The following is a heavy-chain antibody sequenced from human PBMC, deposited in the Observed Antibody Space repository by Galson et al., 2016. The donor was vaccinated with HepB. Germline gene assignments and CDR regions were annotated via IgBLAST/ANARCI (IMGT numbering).Heavy chain of an antibody. V-gene: IGHV3-33*06. Sequence: SLRLSCAASGITFSRHVMHWVRQAPGKGLEWVAFIWYDGSKKYYGTSVEGRFTISRDNSKNTLYLQMNSLRAEDTAVYYCAKDRNYDLWSGYYILLGDWGQGTLVTVSS. CDR3: AKDRNYDLWSGYYILLGD. D-gene: IGHD3-3*01. CDR1: GITFSRHV. J-gene: IGHJ4*02. CDR2: IWYDGSKK.